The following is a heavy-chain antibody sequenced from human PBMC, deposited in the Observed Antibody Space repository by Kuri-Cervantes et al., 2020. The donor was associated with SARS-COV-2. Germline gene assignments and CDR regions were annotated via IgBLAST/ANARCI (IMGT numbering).Heavy chain of an antibody. Sequence: GSLRLSCTVSGGSISSSSYYWGWIRQPPGKGLEWIGSIYYSGSTYYNPSLKSRVTISVDTSKNQFSLKLSSVTAADTAVYYCARAPQYNSRFDYWGQGTLVTVSS. CDR2: IYYSGST. D-gene: IGHD6-13*01. CDR3: ARAPQYNSRFDY. J-gene: IGHJ4*02. V-gene: IGHV4-39*01. CDR1: GGSISSSSYY.